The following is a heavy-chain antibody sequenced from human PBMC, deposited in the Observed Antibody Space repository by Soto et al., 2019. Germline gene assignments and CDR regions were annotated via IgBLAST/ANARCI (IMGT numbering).Heavy chain of an antibody. D-gene: IGHD3-3*02. V-gene: IGHV1-69*13. CDR3: VRVGEKATFLH. J-gene: IGHJ1*01. CDR2: IIPVFGSP. CDR1: GETCSTLA. Sequence: GASVKVSCKVSGETCSTLAVTWVRQAPGQGLEWMGGIIPVFGSPNYAQRFQGRVTISADASTNTVHLELSGLSSDDTALYYCVRVGEKATFLHWRQATLF.